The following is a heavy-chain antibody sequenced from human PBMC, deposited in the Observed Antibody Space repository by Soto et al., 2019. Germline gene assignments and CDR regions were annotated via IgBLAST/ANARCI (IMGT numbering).Heavy chain of an antibody. J-gene: IGHJ4*02. CDR1: SGSNSSNSHP. D-gene: IGHD4-17*01. V-gene: IGHV4-39*01. CDR3: ATHPPYGALDH. CDR2: IYYSENT. Sequence: SGXPSPPRPLRSGSNSSNSHPPGLVRQPPGKGLECIGNIYYSENTYYNPSLKSRVTISVDTSKNQFSLRLTSVTAADTAVYYCATHPPYGALDHWCQGTLVTVSS.